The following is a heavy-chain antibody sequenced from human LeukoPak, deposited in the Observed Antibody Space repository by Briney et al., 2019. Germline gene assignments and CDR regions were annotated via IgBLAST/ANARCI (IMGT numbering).Heavy chain of an antibody. CDR1: GGSISSSSYY. V-gene: IGHV4-39*01. J-gene: IGHJ4*02. D-gene: IGHD3-10*01. Sequence: SETLSLTCTVSGGSISSSSYYWGWIRQPPGKGLEWIGSIYYSGSTYYNPSLKSRVTISVDTSKNQFSLKLSSVTAADTAVYYCARIYGSGSYYLYYFDYWGQGTLVTVSS. CDR2: IYYSGST. CDR3: ARIYGSGSYYLYYFDY.